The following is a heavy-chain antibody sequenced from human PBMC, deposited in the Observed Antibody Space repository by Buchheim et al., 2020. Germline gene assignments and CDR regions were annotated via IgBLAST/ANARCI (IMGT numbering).Heavy chain of an antibody. V-gene: IGHV4-31*03. CDR3: ARGEYDILTGYYGMDV. J-gene: IGHJ6*02. Sequence: QVQLQESGPGLVKPSQTLSLTCTVSGGSISSGGYYWSWIRQHPGKGLEWIGYIYYSGSTYYNPSLKSRATITVDTSKNQFSLKLSSVTAADTAVYCCARGEYDILTGYYGMDVWGQGTT. CDR1: GGSISSGGYY. D-gene: IGHD3-9*01. CDR2: IYYSGST.